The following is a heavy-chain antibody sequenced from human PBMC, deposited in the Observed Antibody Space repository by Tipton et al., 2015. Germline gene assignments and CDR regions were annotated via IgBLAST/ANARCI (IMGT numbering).Heavy chain of an antibody. J-gene: IGHJ6*02. CDR2: IYQGGST. D-gene: IGHD5-12*01. CDR3: ARSGYTYGMDV. V-gene: IGHV4-39*07. Sequence: LSLTCTISGDSISRSTYYWGWIRQPPGKGLEWIGYIYQGGSTYYNPSLKSRVTMSVDRPKNQFSLKLTSVTAADTAVYYCARSGYTYGMDVWGQGTTVTVSS. CDR1: GDSISRSTYY.